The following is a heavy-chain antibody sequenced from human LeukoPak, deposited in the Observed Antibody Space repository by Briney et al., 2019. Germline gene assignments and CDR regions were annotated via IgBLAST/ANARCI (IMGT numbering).Heavy chain of an antibody. Sequence: SQTLSLTCAISGDSVSSNSAAWNWIRQSPSRGLEWLGRTYYRSKWYNDYAVSVKSRITINPDTSKNQFSLQLNSVTPEDTAVYYCARDTYCGGDCSEGYYYMDVWGKGTTVTVSS. CDR2: TYYRSKWYN. CDR3: ARDTYCGGDCSEGYYYMDV. CDR1: GDSVSSNSAA. D-gene: IGHD2-21*02. V-gene: IGHV6-1*01. J-gene: IGHJ6*03.